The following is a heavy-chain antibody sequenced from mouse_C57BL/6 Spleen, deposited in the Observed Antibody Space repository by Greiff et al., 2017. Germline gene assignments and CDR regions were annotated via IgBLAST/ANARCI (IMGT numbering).Heavy chain of an antibody. V-gene: IGHV5-17*01. CDR3: ARPGDYYAMDY. Sequence: EVQGVESGGGLVKPGGSLKLSCAASGFTFSDYGMHWVRQAPEKGLEWVAYISSGSSTIYYADTVKGRFTISRDNAKNTLCLQMTSLRSEDTAMYYCARPGDYYAMDYWGQGTSVTVSS. CDR1: GFTFSDYG. CDR2: ISSGSSTI. J-gene: IGHJ4*01.